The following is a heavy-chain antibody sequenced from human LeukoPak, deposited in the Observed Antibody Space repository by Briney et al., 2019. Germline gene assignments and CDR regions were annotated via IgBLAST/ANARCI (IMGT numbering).Heavy chain of an antibody. V-gene: IGHV4-39*01. Sequence: PSETLSLTCTVSGGSISSSSYYWGWIRQPPGKGLEWIGSIYYSGSTNYNPSLKSRVTISVDTSKNQFSLKLSSVTAADTAVYYCARHYKGYGDYVSWFDPWGQGTLVTVSS. CDR3: ARHYKGYGDYVSWFDP. CDR1: GGSISSSSYY. CDR2: IYYSGST. D-gene: IGHD4-17*01. J-gene: IGHJ5*02.